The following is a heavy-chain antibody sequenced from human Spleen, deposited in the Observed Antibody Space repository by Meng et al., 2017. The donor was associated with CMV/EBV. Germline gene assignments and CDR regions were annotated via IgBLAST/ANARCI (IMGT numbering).Heavy chain of an antibody. CDR3: ARDQTGYYDSSGYYLDY. CDR2: ISSSSSYI. D-gene: IGHD3-22*01. J-gene: IGHJ4*02. V-gene: IGHV3-21*01. Sequence: GESLKISCAASGFTFSSYSMNWVRQAPGKGLEWVSSISSSSSYIYYADSVKGRFTISRDNAKNSLYLQMNSLRAEDTAVYYCARDQTGYYDSSGYYLDYWGQGTLVTVSS. CDR1: GFTFSSYS.